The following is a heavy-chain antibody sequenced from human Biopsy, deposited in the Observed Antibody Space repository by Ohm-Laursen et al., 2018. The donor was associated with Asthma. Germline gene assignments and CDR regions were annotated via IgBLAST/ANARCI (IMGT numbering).Heavy chain of an antibody. CDR2: INSVFGTT. CDR1: GGTFNTYV. V-gene: IGHV1-69*13. Sequence: SVKVSCKSLGGTFNTYVISWERQAPGQGLEWKGGINSVFGTTTYPQKFQVRVTITADDSTSTVYMELSSLRSEDPAVYYCARKAGSCISRTCYSMDFWGQGTLVTVSS. J-gene: IGHJ4*02. D-gene: IGHD2-2*01. CDR3: ARKAGSCISRTCYSMDF.